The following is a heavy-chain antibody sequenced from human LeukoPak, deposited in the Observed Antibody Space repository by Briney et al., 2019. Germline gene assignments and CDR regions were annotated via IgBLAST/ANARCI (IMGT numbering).Heavy chain of an antibody. Sequence: GGSLRLSCVASEFIFSDYWMSWVRQAPGKGLEWVANIKQGGREEKYVSSVKGRFAISRDDAKSTLYLQMDSLSGDDTAVYYCARNNGGWFDTWGRGTLVTVSS. D-gene: IGHD1-14*01. CDR2: IKQGGREE. CDR1: EFIFSDYW. V-gene: IGHV3-7*03. J-gene: IGHJ5*02. CDR3: ARNNGGWFDT.